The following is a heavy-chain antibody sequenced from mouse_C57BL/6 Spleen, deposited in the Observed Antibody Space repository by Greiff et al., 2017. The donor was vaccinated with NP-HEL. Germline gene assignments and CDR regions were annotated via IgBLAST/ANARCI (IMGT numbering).Heavy chain of an antibody. V-gene: IGHV5-4*01. CDR2: ISDGGSYT. Sequence: EVKLVESGGGLVKPGGSLKLSCAASGFTFSSYAMSWVRQTPEKRLEWVATISDGGSYTYYPDNVKGRFTISRDNAKNNLYLQMSHLKAEDTAMYYCARDRADAMDYWGQGTSVTVSS. D-gene: IGHD3-1*01. CDR1: GFTFSSYA. J-gene: IGHJ4*01. CDR3: ARDRADAMDY.